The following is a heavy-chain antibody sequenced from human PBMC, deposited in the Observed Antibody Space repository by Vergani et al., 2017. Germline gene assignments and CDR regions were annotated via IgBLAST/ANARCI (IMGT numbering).Heavy chain of an antibody. D-gene: IGHD7-27*01. Sequence: QLQLQESGPGLVKPSETLSLTCTVSGGSISSSSYYWGWIRQPPGKGLEWIGYIYTSGSTNYNPSLKSRVIISVDTSKNQFSLKLSSVTAADTAVYYCARCSNWGFFDYWGQGTLVTVSS. J-gene: IGHJ4*02. CDR1: GGSISSSSYY. CDR2: IYTSGST. V-gene: IGHV4-61*05. CDR3: ARCSNWGFFDY.